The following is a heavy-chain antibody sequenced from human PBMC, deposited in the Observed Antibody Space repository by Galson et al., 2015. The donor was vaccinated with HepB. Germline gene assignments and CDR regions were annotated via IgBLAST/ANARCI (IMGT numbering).Heavy chain of an antibody. CDR2: IDPSDSYT. Sequence: QSGAEVKKPGESLRISCKGSGYSFTSYWISWVRQMPGKGLEWMGRIDPSDSYTNYSPSFQGHVTISADKSISTAYLQWSSLKASDTAMYYCARGYYDSSGYYYGDWFDPWGQGTLVTVSS. J-gene: IGHJ5*02. CDR3: ARGYYDSSGYYYGDWFDP. V-gene: IGHV5-10-1*01. CDR1: GYSFTSYW. D-gene: IGHD3-22*01.